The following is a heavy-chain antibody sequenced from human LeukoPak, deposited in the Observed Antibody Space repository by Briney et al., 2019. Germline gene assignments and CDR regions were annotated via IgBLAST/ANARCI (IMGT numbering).Heavy chain of an antibody. CDR3: ARGSPMLRGRPFDY. CDR1: GFTFSSYW. CDR2: IYSGGST. V-gene: IGHV3-53*01. Sequence: TGGSLRLSCAASGFTFSSYWMSWVRQAPGKGLEWVSVIYSGGSTYYADSVKGRFTISRDNSKNTLYLQMNSLSAEDTAVYYCARGSPMLRGRPFDYWGQGTLVTVS. D-gene: IGHD3-10*01. J-gene: IGHJ4*02.